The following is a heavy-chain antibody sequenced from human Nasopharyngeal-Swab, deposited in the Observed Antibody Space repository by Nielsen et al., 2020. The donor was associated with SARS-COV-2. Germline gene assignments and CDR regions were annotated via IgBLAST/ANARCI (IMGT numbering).Heavy chain of an antibody. J-gene: IGHJ6*03. V-gene: IGHV4-34*01. D-gene: IGHD2-15*01. CDR2: INHSGST. CDR3: ARVSILKVVVVGYYYYMDV. Sequence: WIRRPPGKGLEWIGEINHSGSTNYNPSLKSRVTISVDKSKNQFSLKLSSVTAADTAVYYCARVSILKVVVVGYYYYMDVWGKGTTVTVSS.